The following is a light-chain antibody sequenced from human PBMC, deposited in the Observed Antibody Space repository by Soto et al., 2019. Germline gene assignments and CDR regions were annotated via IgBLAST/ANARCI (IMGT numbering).Light chain of an antibody. CDR2: AAS. J-gene: IGKJ1*01. Sequence: DIQMTQSPSSLSASVGDRVTITCRASQSISNYLNWYQQRPGKAPKLLIYAASSLQSGVPSRFSGSGSGTDFTLTISSLQPEDFATYYCQQNYIPPWTFGQGTKVDIK. V-gene: IGKV1-39*01. CDR1: QSISNY. CDR3: QQNYIPPWT.